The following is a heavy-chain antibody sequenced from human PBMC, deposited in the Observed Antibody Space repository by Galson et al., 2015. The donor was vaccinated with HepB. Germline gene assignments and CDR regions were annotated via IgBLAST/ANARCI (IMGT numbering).Heavy chain of an antibody. Sequence: SVKVSCKASGYTFTSDGITWVRQAPGQGLEWMGWISVYSGYTNYAQKFQGRVTLTTDTSTSTAYMEVTNLRFDDTAVYFCARVGGDSVVSSWFDPWGQGTLVTV. CDR2: ISVYSGYT. V-gene: IGHV1-18*04. CDR3: ARVGGDSVVSSWFDP. D-gene: IGHD3-10*01. CDR1: GYTFTSDG. J-gene: IGHJ5*02.